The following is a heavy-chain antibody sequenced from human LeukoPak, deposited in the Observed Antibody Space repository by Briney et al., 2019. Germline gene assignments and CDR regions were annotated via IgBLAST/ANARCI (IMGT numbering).Heavy chain of an antibody. Sequence: GASVKVSCKASGYSFSGYRIHWVRQAPGQGLEWMGGIIPIFGTANYAQKFQGRVTITTDESTSTAYMELSSLRSEDTAVYYCARGAGLGYCSSTSCPNWFDPWGQGTLVTVSS. CDR1: GYSFSGYR. D-gene: IGHD2-2*01. CDR2: IIPIFGTA. CDR3: ARGAGLGYCSSTSCPNWFDP. V-gene: IGHV1-69*05. J-gene: IGHJ5*02.